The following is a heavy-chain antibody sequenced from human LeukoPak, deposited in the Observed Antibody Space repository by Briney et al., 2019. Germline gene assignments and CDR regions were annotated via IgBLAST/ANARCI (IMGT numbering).Heavy chain of an antibody. D-gene: IGHD2-21*01. CDR2: ISYDGSNK. V-gene: IGHV3-30*03. J-gene: IGHJ3*02. CDR3: ARVRGAYDAFET. CDR1: GFTFSSYG. Sequence: GGSLRLSCAASGFTFSSYGMHWVRQAPGKGLEWVAVISYDGSNKYYADSVKGRFTISRDNSKNTSYLQMNSLRAEDTAVYYCARVRGAYDAFETWGQGTMVTVSS.